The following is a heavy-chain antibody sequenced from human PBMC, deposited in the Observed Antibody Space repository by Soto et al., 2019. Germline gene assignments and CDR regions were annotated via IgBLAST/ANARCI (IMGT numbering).Heavy chain of an antibody. D-gene: IGHD2-2*01. CDR2: ISSSSITI. Sequence: EVQLVESGGGLVQPGGSLRLSCAASGFTFSSYSMNWVRQAPGKGLEWVSYISSSSITIYYADSVKGRFTISRDNAKNSLYLQMNSLRAEDTAVYYCARDGVLVPAAIRPYDYWGQGTLVTVSS. V-gene: IGHV3-48*01. J-gene: IGHJ4*02. CDR1: GFTFSSYS. CDR3: ARDGVLVPAAIRPYDY.